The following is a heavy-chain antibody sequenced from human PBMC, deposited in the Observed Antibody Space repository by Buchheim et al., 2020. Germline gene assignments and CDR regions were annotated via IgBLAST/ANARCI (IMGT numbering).Heavy chain of an antibody. CDR1: GFTFNSYR. Sequence: DVQLVESGGGLVQPGGSLRLSCAASGFTFNSYRMNWVRQAPGKGLEWVAYISPSSETIYYADSVKGRFTISRDNARDSLYLQMNSLRAEDTAVYYCARTPDYWGQGTL. CDR3: ARTPDY. J-gene: IGHJ4*02. V-gene: IGHV3-48*01. CDR2: ISPSSETI. D-gene: IGHD2-15*01.